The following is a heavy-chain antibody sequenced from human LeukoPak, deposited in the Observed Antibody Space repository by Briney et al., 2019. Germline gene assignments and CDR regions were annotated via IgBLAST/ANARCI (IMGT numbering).Heavy chain of an antibody. CDR3: ARDQVECTGGTCQSRVGFDF. CDR1: GGSISSSNW. J-gene: IGHJ4*02. V-gene: IGHV4-31*11. CDR2: IYHSGRS. D-gene: IGHD2-8*02. Sequence: PSETLSLTCAVSGGSISSSNWWSWIRQHPGRGLEWIGYIYHSGRSYYNPSLKSRITMSVDTSKNQFSLNLSSVTAADTAVYYYARDQVECTGGTCQSRVGFDFWGQGTLVTVSS.